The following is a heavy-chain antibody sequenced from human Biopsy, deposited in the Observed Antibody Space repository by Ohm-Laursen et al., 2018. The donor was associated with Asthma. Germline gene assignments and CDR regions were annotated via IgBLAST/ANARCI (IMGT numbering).Heavy chain of an antibody. CDR2: VYSGGDT. J-gene: IGHJ4*02. CDR3: ATSYFYDSSGWGY. V-gene: IGHV3-53*01. CDR1: GFMLNAKY. Sequence: SLRLSCAASGFMLNAKYINWARQAPGKGLEWVSTVYSGGDTFYAESVQGRFTLSRDFSENTVYLQMRSLTTEDTAIYFCATSYFYDSSGWGYWGQGSLVTVSS. D-gene: IGHD3-22*01.